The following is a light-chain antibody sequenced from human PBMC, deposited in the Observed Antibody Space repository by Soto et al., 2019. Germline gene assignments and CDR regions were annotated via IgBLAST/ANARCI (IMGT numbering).Light chain of an antibody. J-gene: IGLJ1*01. Sequence: QSAVTQPPSASGTPGQRVTISCSGGSSNIGSNTVNWYHQLPGTAPKVLIYSNNQRPSGVPDRFSGSKSGTSASLAISGLQSEDEADYYCAAWDDSLNADVFGTGTKVTVL. CDR2: SNN. V-gene: IGLV1-44*01. CDR3: AAWDDSLNADV. CDR1: SSNIGSNT.